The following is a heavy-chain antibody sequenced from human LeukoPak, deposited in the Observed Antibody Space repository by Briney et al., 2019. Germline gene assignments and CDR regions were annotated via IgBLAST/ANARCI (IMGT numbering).Heavy chain of an antibody. CDR2: ISSSSSHI. CDR3: ARKIGSGTGFDY. D-gene: IGHD3-10*01. CDR1: GFTFSSYS. V-gene: IGHV3-21*01. J-gene: IGHJ4*02. Sequence: KPGGSLRLSCAASGFTFSSYSMNWVRQAPGKGLEWVSSISSSSSHIYYADSVKGRFTISRDNAKNSLYLQMNSLRAEDTAVYYCARKIGSGTGFDYWGQGTLVTVSS.